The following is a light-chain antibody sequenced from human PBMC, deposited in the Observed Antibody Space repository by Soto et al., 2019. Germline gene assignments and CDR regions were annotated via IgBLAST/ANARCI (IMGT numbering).Light chain of an antibody. CDR2: EVN. CDR3: ISYAGSSTYV. V-gene: IGLV2-8*01. CDR1: ISDVGGYNY. J-gene: IGLJ1*01. Sequence: QSVLTQPPSASGSPGQSVTISCTGTISDVGGYNYVAWYQQHPGKAPKLMIYEVNKRPSGVPDRFSGSKSGSTASLTVSGLQAEDEADYYCISYAGSSTYVFGTGTKLTVL.